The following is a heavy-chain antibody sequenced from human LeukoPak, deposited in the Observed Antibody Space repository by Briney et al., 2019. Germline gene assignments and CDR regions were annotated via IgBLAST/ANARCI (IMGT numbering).Heavy chain of an antibody. D-gene: IGHD3-22*01. CDR2: IRYDGSNK. J-gene: IGHJ3*02. CDR1: GFTFSSYG. CDR3: ARDIRSITMIVVVPDAFDI. Sequence: PGGSLRLSCAASGFTFSSYGMHWVRQAPGKGLEWVAFIRYDGSNKYYADSVKGRFTISRDNSKNTLYLQMNSLRSDDTAVYYCARDIRSITMIVVVPDAFDIWGQGTMVTVSS. V-gene: IGHV3-30*02.